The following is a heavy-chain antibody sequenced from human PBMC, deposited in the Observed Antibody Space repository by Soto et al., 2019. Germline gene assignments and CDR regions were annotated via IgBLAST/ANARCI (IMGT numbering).Heavy chain of an antibody. CDR3: ARSIKRWEPSYYFDY. Sequence: QVQLVESGGGVVQPGRSLRLSCAASGFTFSSYGMHWVRQALGKGLEWVAVIWYDGSNKYYADSVKGRFTISRDNSKNTLYLQMNSLRAEDTAVYYCARSIKRWEPSYYFDYWGQGTLVTVSS. D-gene: IGHD1-26*01. J-gene: IGHJ4*02. CDR1: GFTFSSYG. V-gene: IGHV3-33*01. CDR2: IWYDGSNK.